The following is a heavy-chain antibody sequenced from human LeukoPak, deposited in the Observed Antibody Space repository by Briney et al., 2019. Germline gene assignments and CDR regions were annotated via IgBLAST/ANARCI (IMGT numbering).Heavy chain of an antibody. CDR2: INHSGDT. CDR3: ARAYTSWSFDY. CDR1: GGSFSGYL. Sequence: PSETLSLTCAVYGGSFSGYLWNWIRQTPGKGLEWIGEINHSGDTNYSPSLDSRVTMSVDTSTNQFSLKLSSVTAADTAVYYCARAYTSWSFDYWGQGTLVTVSS. D-gene: IGHD2-2*02. J-gene: IGHJ4*02. V-gene: IGHV4-34*01.